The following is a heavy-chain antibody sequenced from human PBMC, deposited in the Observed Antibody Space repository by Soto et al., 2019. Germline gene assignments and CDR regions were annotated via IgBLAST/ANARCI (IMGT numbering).Heavy chain of an antibody. CDR1: GDSISSGGFS. J-gene: IGHJ5*02. CDR3: ARGPRKQQLVRSRPNWFDP. CDR2: IYFSETS. D-gene: IGHD6-13*01. V-gene: IGHV4-30-2*05. Sequence: SETLSLTCAVSGDSISSGGFSWSWIRQPPGKGLEWIGYIYFSETSSYNPSLKSRVTISGDKSKNQFSLRVTSVTAADTAVYYCARGPRKQQLVRSRPNWFDPWGQGTLVTVSS.